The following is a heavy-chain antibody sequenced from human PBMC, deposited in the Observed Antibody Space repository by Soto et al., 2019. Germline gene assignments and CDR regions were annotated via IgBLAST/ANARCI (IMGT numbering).Heavy chain of an antibody. CDR1: GYTFTSYC. Sequence: ASVKVSCKASGYTFTSYCISWVRQAPGQGLEWMGWISAYNGNTNYAQKLQGRVTMTTDTSTGTAYMELRSLRSDDTAVYYCAMVALSITTVTTLGACWGQGTMVTVSS. D-gene: IGHD4-17*01. J-gene: IGHJ3*01. CDR3: AMVALSITTVTTLGAC. V-gene: IGHV1-18*01. CDR2: ISAYNGNT.